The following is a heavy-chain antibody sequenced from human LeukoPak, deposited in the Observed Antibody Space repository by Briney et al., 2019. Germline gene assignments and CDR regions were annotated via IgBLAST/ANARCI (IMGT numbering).Heavy chain of an antibody. J-gene: IGHJ4*02. CDR2: IRYDGSNK. Sequence: PGGSLRLSCAASEFTFSSYGMHWVRQAPGKGLEWVAFIRYDGSNKYYADSVKGRFTISRDNSKNTLYLQMNSLRAENTAVYYRARNPILGYCSSTSCYVFDYWGQGTLVTVSS. V-gene: IGHV3-30*02. D-gene: IGHD2-2*01. CDR3: ARNPILGYCSSTSCYVFDY. CDR1: EFTFSSYG.